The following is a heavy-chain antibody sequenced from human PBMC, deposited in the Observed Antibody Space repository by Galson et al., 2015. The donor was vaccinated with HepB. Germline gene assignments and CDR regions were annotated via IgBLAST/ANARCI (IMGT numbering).Heavy chain of an antibody. CDR2: IYPGDSET. CDR3: ATNSSGYRGGMDV. CDR1: GFRFPTYW. J-gene: IGHJ6*02. D-gene: IGHD6-19*01. Sequence: QSGAEVKKPGESLKISCQGSGFRFPTYWIAWVRQLPGKGLEWMGIIYPGDSETRYSPSFKGQVTISADKSIRTAYLQWSNLKASDSATYYCATNSSGYRGGMDVWGRGTTVTVSS. V-gene: IGHV5-51*01.